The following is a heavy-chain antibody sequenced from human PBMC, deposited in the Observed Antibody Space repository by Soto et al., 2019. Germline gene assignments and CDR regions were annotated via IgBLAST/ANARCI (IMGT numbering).Heavy chain of an antibody. J-gene: IGHJ6*02. CDR2: INPSGGST. CDR3: ARGVYYDHRMDV. D-gene: IGHD3-3*01. Sequence: ASVKVSCKASGYTFTIYYMHCVLQSPVQGLDWMGIINPSGGSTSYAQKFQGRVTMTRDTSTSTVYMELSSLRSEDTAVYYCARGVYYDHRMDVWGQGTTVTVSS. V-gene: IGHV1-46*01. CDR1: GYTFTIYY.